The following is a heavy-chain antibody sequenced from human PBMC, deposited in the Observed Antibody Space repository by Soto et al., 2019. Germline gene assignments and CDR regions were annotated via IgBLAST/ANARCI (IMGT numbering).Heavy chain of an antibody. CDR3: ARGPGGPDGPGDY. D-gene: IGHD2-15*01. J-gene: IGHJ4*02. Sequence: QVQLVQSGAEVKKPGASVKVSCKASGYTFTSYAMQWVRQAPGQRLEWMGWINVGNGNTKYSQKFQGRVTITRDTPASTANMELSSLRSEDTAVYYCARGPGGPDGPGDYWGQGTLVTFSS. CDR2: INVGNGNT. CDR1: GYTFTSYA. V-gene: IGHV1-3*01.